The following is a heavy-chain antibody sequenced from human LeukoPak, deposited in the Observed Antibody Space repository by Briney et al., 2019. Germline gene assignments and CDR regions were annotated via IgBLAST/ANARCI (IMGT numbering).Heavy chain of an antibody. CDR2: IRYDGSSK. V-gene: IGHV3-30*02. D-gene: IGHD6-19*01. CDR1: GFTFSSSG. J-gene: IGHJ6*03. Sequence: GGSLRLSCAASGFTFSSSGMHWVRQAPGKGLEWVAFIRYDGSSKYYADSVKGRFTISRDNSKNTLYLQMNSLRAEDTAVYYCAKGSKAVLFTRDHYMDVWGKGTTVTISS. CDR3: AKGSKAVLFTRDHYMDV.